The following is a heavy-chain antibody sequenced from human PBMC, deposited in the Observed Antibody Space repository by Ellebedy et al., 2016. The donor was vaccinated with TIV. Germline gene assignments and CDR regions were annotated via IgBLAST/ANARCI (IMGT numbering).Heavy chain of an antibody. CDR3: ARDLGGSHDY. J-gene: IGHJ4*02. Sequence: GESLKISCATSGFTFSSYAIHWVRQAPGKGLEWVAVISDDGNNKYYGDSVKGRVATSRDNSKNTLYLQMSSLRTEDTAVYYCARDLGGSHDYWGQGALVTVSS. D-gene: IGHD3-16*01. CDR2: ISDDGNNK. CDR1: GFTFSSYA. V-gene: IGHV3-30*09.